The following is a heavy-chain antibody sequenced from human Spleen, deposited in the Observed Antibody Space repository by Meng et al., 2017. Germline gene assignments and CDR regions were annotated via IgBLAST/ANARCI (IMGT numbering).Heavy chain of an antibody. CDR3: ARLGPAIDDNRHGF. J-gene: IGHJ4*02. CDR2: ISCSSNYI. V-gene: IGHV3-21*06. Sequence: GESLKISCAASGFIFSSYSMNWVRQAPGKGLEWVSSISCSSNYIYYADSVKGRFTISRDNAKNSLYLQMNSLRVEDTAVYYCARLGPAIDDNRHGFWGRGTLVTVSS. CDR1: GFIFSSYS. D-gene: IGHD5-24*01.